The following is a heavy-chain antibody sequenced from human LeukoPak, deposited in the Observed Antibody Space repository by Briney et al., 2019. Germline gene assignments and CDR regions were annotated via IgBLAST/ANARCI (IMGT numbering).Heavy chain of an antibody. V-gene: IGHV4-59*01. CDR1: GGSISSYY. Sequence: SETLSLTCTVSGGSISSYYWSWIRQPPGKGLEWIGYIYYSGSTNYNPSLKSRVTISVATSKNQFSLKLSSVTAADTAVYYCARRGANSGSYSHFDLWGRGTLVTVSS. J-gene: IGHJ2*01. D-gene: IGHD1-26*01. CDR2: IYYSGST. CDR3: ARRGANSGSYSHFDL.